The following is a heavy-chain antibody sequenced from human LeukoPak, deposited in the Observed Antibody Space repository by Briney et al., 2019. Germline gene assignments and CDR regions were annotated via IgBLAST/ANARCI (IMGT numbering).Heavy chain of an antibody. Sequence: SGGSLRLSCAASGFTFSRYWMHWVRQAPGKGLVWVSRINSDGSSTSYADSVKGRFTISRDNAKNTLYLQMNSLRAEDTAVYYCARGIVGPTGDYWGQGTLVTVSS. CDR3: ARGIVGPTGDY. CDR1: GFTFSRYW. CDR2: INSDGSST. J-gene: IGHJ4*02. V-gene: IGHV3-74*01. D-gene: IGHD1-26*01.